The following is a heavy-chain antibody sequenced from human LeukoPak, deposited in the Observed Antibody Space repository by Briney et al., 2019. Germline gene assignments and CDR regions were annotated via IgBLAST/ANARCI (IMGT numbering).Heavy chain of an antibody. CDR1: GGSISSGSYY. CDR3: ARDFGGYSYGSASLWFDP. CDR2: IYTSGST. V-gene: IGHV4-61*02. J-gene: IGHJ5*02. Sequence: SETLSLTCTVSGGSISSGSYYWSWLRQPAGKGLEWIGRIYTSGSTNYNPSLKSRVTISVDTSKNQFSLKLSSVTAADTAVYYCARDFGGYSYGSASLWFDPWGQGTLVTVSS. D-gene: IGHD5-18*01.